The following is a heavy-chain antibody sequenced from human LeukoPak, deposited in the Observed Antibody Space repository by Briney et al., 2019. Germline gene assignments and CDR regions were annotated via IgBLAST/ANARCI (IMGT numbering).Heavy chain of an antibody. Sequence: GGSLRLSCAASGFTFSSYAMSWVRQAPGKGLEWVSAISGSGGSTYYADSVKGRFTISRDNSKNTLYLQMNSLRAEDTAVYYCAKAVCSSTSCYADYWGQGTLVTVSS. D-gene: IGHD2-2*01. J-gene: IGHJ4*02. CDR1: GFTFSSYA. CDR3: AKAVCSSTSCYADY. CDR2: ISGSGGST. V-gene: IGHV3-23*01.